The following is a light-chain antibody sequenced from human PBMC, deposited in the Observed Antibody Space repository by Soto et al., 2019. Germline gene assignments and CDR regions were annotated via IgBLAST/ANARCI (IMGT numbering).Light chain of an antibody. Sequence: QSVLTQPPSVSGAPGQRVTISCTGSTSNIGSIFDVHWYQHLPGAAPKLLIFGNNNRPSGVPDRFSGSKSGTSASLTITGLPRVDEADYYCQSYDNSLAGSLVFGLGTKLTVL. V-gene: IGLV1-40*01. CDR2: GNN. J-gene: IGLJ2*01. CDR1: TSNIGSIFD. CDR3: QSYDNSLAGSLV.